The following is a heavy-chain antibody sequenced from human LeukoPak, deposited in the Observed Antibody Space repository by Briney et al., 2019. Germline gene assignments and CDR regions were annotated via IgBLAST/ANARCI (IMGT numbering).Heavy chain of an antibody. D-gene: IGHD4-11*01. CDR1: GYRLRNHG. Sequence: ASVKVSCKASGYRLRNHGISWVRQAPGQGLEWVGWIAADSGDIHGYTHYAEKLQGRVSMTTDTSTDTAYMDLRSLTSDDTAVYYCARGSSPYNWCFDLWGRGTLTTVSS. CDR3: ARGSSPYNWCFDL. J-gene: IGHJ2*01. CDR2: IAADSGDIHGYT. V-gene: IGHV1-18*01.